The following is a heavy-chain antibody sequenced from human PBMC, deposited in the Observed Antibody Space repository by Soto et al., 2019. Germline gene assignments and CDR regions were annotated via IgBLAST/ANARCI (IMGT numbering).Heavy chain of an antibody. CDR2: ISGSGGST. CDR3: AKDQGSSWYEIDY. D-gene: IGHD6-13*01. V-gene: IGHV3-23*01. J-gene: IGHJ4*02. Sequence: EVQLLESGGGLVQPGGSLRISCAASGCTFINYAVTWVRQAPGKGLEWVSTISGSGGSTYYADSVKGRFTISRDNSKNTLYLQMNSLRAEDTAVYYCAKDQGSSWYEIDYWGQGTLVTVSS. CDR1: GCTFINYA.